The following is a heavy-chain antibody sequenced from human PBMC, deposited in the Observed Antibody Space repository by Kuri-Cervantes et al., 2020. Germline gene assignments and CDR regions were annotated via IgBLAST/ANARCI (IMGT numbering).Heavy chain of an antibody. D-gene: IGHD6-13*01. Sequence: GGSLRLSCAASGFTLSSYAMSWVRRAPGKGLEWVSAISGSGGSTYYADSVKGRFTISRDNSKNTLYLQMNSLRAEDTAVYYCARNRISSRGDAFDIWGQGTMVTVSS. CDR3: ARNRISSRGDAFDI. V-gene: IGHV3-23*01. CDR2: ISGSGGST. CDR1: GFTLSSYA. J-gene: IGHJ3*02.